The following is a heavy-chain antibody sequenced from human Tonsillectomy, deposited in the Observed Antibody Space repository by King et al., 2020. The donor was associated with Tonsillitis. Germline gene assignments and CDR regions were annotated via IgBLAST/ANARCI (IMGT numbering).Heavy chain of an antibody. V-gene: IGHV3-30*03. D-gene: IGHD6-19*01. Sequence: VQLVESGGGVVQPGRSPRLSCAASGFTFSSYGLHWVRQAPGKGLEWAAVISYDGGNQYYADSVKGRFTISRDNSKNTLYLQMNSLRTEDTAVYYCATRPIYSSGWYYFDYWGQGTLVTVSS. CDR3: ATRPIYSSGWYYFDY. CDR2: ISYDGGNQ. J-gene: IGHJ4*02. CDR1: GFTFSSYG.